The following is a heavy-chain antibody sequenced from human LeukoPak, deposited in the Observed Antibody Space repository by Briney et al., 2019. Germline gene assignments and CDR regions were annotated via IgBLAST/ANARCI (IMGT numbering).Heavy chain of an antibody. Sequence: GGSLRLSCAASGFTFDDYAMHWVRQAPGKGLEWVSLISGDGGSTYYADSVKGRFTISRDNSKNSLYLQMNSLRTEDTALYYCARNPPGIAVAGPDFDYWGQGTLVTASS. J-gene: IGHJ4*02. CDR1: GFTFDDYA. CDR2: ISGDGGST. D-gene: IGHD6-19*01. V-gene: IGHV3-43*02. CDR3: ARNPPGIAVAGPDFDY.